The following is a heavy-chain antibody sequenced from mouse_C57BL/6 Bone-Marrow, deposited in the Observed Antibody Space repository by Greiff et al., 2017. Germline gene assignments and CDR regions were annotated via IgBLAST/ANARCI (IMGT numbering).Heavy chain of an antibody. CDR3: ARVVLRSMDY. Sequence: QVHVKQSGAELARPGASVKLSCKASGYTFTSYGISWVKQRTGQGLEWIGEIYPRSGNTYYNEKFKGKATLTADKSSSTAYMELRSLTSEDSAVYFCARVVLRSMDYWGQGTSVTVSS. CDR1: GYTFTSYG. D-gene: IGHD1-1*01. V-gene: IGHV1-81*01. J-gene: IGHJ4*01. CDR2: IYPRSGNT.